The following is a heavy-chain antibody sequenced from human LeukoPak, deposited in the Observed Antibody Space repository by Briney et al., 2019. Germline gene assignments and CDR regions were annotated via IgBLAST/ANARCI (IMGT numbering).Heavy chain of an antibody. CDR3: ARRSTYYYGSGSHADFDY. J-gene: IGHJ4*02. D-gene: IGHD3-10*01. CDR2: IYYGGSI. CDR1: GASISSYY. V-gene: IGHV4-59*08. Sequence: SETLSLTCTVSGASISSYYWSWIRQPPGKGLEWIGDIYYGGSIKYNPSLKSRVTISVDTSKNQFSLKLSSVTAADTAVYYCARRSTYYYGSGSHADFDYWGQGTLVTVSS.